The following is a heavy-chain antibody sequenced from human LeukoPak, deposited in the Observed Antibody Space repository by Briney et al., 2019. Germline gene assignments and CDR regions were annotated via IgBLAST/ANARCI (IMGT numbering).Heavy chain of an antibody. CDR1: GFTFSSYA. Sequence: AGGSLRLSCAASGFTFSSYAMSWVRQAPGKGLEWVSAISGSGGSTYYADSVKGRFTISRDNSKNTLYLQMNSLRAEDTAVYYCARDGWLRFFLVRSPDYWGQGTLVTVSS. J-gene: IGHJ4*02. CDR2: ISGSGGST. CDR3: ARDGWLRFFLVRSPDY. V-gene: IGHV3-23*01. D-gene: IGHD5-12*01.